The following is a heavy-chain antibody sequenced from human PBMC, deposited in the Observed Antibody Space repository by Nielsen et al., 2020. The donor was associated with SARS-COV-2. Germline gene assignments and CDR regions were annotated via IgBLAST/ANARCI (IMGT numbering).Heavy chain of an antibody. Sequence: SLKISCAASGFTFDDYAMHWVRQAPGKGLEWVSGISWNSGSIGYADSVKGRFTISRDNAKNTLYLQMNSLRAEDTAVYYCAREYYDSSGYYCDYWGQGTLVTVSS. J-gene: IGHJ4*02. V-gene: IGHV3-9*01. CDR3: AREYYDSSGYYCDY. CDR2: ISWNSGSI. CDR1: GFTFDDYA. D-gene: IGHD3-22*01.